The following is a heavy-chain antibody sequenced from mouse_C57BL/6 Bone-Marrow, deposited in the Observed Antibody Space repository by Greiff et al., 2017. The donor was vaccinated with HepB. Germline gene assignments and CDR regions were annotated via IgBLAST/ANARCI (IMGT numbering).Heavy chain of an antibody. CDR3: ARSFDYYGSSLYAMDY. CDR1: GYTFTSYW. Sequence: QVQLQQPGAELVKPGASVKLSCKASGYTFTSYWMQWVKQRPGQGLEWIGEIEPSDSYTNYNQKFKGKATLTVDTSSSTAYMQLSSLTSEDSAVYYCARSFDYYGSSLYAMDYWGQGTSVTVSS. D-gene: IGHD1-1*01. J-gene: IGHJ4*01. V-gene: IGHV1-50*01. CDR2: IEPSDSYT.